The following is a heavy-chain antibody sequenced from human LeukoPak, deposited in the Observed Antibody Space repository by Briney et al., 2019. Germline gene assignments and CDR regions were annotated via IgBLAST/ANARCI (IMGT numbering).Heavy chain of an antibody. D-gene: IGHD3-22*01. CDR3: ARMRDSSGFYAFDI. Sequence: ASVTVSCKPSGYTFTGYYMHWVRQAPGEGGEGRGWINPNSGGTNYAQKFQGRVTMTRVTSISTAYMELRRLRSDDTAVYYCARMRDSSGFYAFDIWGQGTMVTVSS. V-gene: IGHV1-2*02. J-gene: IGHJ3*02. CDR1: GYTFTGYY. CDR2: INPNSGGT.